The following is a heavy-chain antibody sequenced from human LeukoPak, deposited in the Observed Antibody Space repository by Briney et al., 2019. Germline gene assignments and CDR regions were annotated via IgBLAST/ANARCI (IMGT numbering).Heavy chain of an antibody. Sequence: HPGGSLRLSCVASGFTSSSYSMNWVRQAPGKGLEWVSYISSSSSTIYYADSVKGRFTISRDNAKNSLYLQMNSLRAEDTAVYYCAKPRKMSLVESYFDYWGQGTLVTVSS. D-gene: IGHD1-14*01. J-gene: IGHJ4*02. V-gene: IGHV3-48*01. CDR1: GFTSSSYS. CDR2: ISSSSSTI. CDR3: AKPRKMSLVESYFDY.